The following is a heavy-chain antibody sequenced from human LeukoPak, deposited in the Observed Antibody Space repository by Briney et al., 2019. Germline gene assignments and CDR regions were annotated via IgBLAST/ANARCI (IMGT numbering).Heavy chain of an antibody. CDR2: ISSSSNHI. Sequence: GGSLRLSCAASGSPFSTYSVNWVRQAPGKGLEWVSSISSSSNHIYYADSVKGRFTISRDNAKNSLYLQMNSLRAEDTAVYYCATDITMIVVVRSDYWGQGTLVTVSS. CDR1: GSPFSTYS. J-gene: IGHJ4*02. CDR3: ATDITMIVVVRSDY. D-gene: IGHD3-22*01. V-gene: IGHV3-21*01.